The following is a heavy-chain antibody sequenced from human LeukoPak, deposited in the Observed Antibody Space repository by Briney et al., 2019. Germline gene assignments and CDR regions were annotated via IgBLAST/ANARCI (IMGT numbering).Heavy chain of an antibody. CDR3: ARDPRYDSGAYTFDY. CDR1: GFTFSDYY. V-gene: IGHV3-11*06. Sequence: GGSLKLSCAASGFTFSDYYMSWIRQAPGKGLEWVSYISSSSDYTKYADSVKGRFTISRDNAKNSVLQRMNSLRAEDTAVYYCARDPRYDSGAYTFDYWGQGTLVTVSS. J-gene: IGHJ4*02. D-gene: IGHD3-22*01. CDR2: ISSSSDYT.